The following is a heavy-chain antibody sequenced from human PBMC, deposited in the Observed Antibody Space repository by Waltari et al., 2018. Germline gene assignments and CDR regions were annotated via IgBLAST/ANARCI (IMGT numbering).Heavy chain of an antibody. V-gene: IGHV1-69*05. J-gene: IGHJ5*02. CDR1: GGTFSSYA. CDR2: IIPIFGTA. Sequence: QVQLVQSGAEVKKPGSSVKVSCKASGGTFSSYAISWVRQAPGQGLEWMGGIIPIFGTANDAQKFQGRVTITTDESTSTAYMELSSLRSEDTAVYYCAEGAAVPKLGHYWFDPWGQGTLVTVSS. CDR3: AEGAAVPKLGHYWFDP. D-gene: IGHD3-16*01.